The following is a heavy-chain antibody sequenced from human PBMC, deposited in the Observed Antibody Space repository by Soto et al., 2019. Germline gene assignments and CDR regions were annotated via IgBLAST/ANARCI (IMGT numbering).Heavy chain of an antibody. CDR3: ARDGVDAGLYFDY. D-gene: IGHD2-15*01. J-gene: IGHJ4*02. V-gene: IGHV3-7*01. CDR1: GFTFSSHW. Sequence: EVQLVESGGGLVQPGGSLRLPCTASGFTFSSHWMCWVRQAPGKGLEWVATINQGGSEKYYVDSVKGRFTISRDNAKNSLYLQVNSLRVEDTAVYYCARDGVDAGLYFDYWGQGALVTVSS. CDR2: INQGGSEK.